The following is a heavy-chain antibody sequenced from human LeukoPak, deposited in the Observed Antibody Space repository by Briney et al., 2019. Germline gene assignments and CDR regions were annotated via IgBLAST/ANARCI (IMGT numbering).Heavy chain of an antibody. CDR3: ARSDYHNSGSHTVFDAFDI. CDR2: IDDSGNT. CDR1: GGSISRYY. J-gene: IGHJ3*02. D-gene: IGHD3-10*01. V-gene: IGHV4-59*01. Sequence: SETLSLTCTVSGGSISRYYWSWIRRPPGKGLEWIGYIDDSGNTSYNPSLKSQVTISVDKSKNQFSLKLSFVTAADTAMYYCARSDYHNSGSHTVFDAFDIRGQGTRVTVSS.